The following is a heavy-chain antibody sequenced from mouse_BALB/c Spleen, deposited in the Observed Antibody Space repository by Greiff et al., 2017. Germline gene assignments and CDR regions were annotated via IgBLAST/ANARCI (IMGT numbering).Heavy chain of an antibody. CDR3: ARVRDYDLPWYFDV. CDR1: GYSITSDYA. V-gene: IGHV3-2*02. Sequence: EVQLQESGPGLVKPSQSLSLTCTVTGYSITSDYAWNWIRQFPGNKLEWMGYISYSGSTSYNPSLKSRISITRDTSKNQFFLQLNSVTTEDTATYYCARVRDYDLPWYFDVWGAGTTVTVSS. CDR2: ISYSGST. J-gene: IGHJ1*01. D-gene: IGHD2-4*01.